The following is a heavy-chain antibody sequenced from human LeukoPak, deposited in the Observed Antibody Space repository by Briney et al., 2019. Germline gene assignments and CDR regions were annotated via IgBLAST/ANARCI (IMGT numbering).Heavy chain of an antibody. CDR2: IYYSGST. D-gene: IGHD3-22*01. J-gene: IGHJ3*02. V-gene: IGHV4-59*01. CDR1: GGSISSYY. CDR3: ATSDYYDSSGYPLFAFDI. Sequence: SETLSLTCTVSGGSISSYYWSWIRQPPGKGLEWIGYIYYSGSTNYNPSLKSRVTISVDTSKNQFSLELSSVTAADTAVYYCATSDYYDSSGYPLFAFDIWGQGTMVTVSS.